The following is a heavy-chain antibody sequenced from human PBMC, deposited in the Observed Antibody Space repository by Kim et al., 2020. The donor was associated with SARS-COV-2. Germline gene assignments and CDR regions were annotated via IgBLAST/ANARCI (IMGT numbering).Heavy chain of an antibody. V-gene: IGHV3-23*01. J-gene: IGHJ4*02. CDR1: GFTFSHYA. Sequence: GGSLRLSCAASGFTFSHYAMNWVRQAPGKGLEWVSSVTGAGANTYYADSVKGRFTISRDNSKNTLYLQMNSLRAEDTALYYCAKARGSYYGADYFDYWGQGTLVTVSS. CDR2: VTGAGANT. CDR3: AKARGSYYGADYFDY. D-gene: IGHD1-26*01.